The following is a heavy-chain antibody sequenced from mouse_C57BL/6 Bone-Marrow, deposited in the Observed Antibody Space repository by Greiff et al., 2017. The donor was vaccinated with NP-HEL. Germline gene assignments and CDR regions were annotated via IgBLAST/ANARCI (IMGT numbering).Heavy chain of an antibody. CDR2: IWSGGST. V-gene: IGHV2-2*01. CDR1: GFSLTSYG. CDR3: ASRSRRGYYAMDY. Sequence: QVQLKESGPGLVQPSQSLSITCTVSGFSLTSYGVHWVRQSPGKGLEWLGVIWSGGSTDYNAAFISRLSISKDNSKSQVFFKMNSLQADDTAIYYCASRSRRGYYAMDYWGQGTSVTVSS. J-gene: IGHJ4*01.